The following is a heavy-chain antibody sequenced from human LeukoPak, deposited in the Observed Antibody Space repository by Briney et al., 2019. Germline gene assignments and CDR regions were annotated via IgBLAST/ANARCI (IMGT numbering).Heavy chain of an antibody. CDR1: GYTFTGYG. CDR2: MNPNSGNT. J-gene: IGHJ1*01. V-gene: IGHV1-8*02. Sequence: ASVKVSCKASGYTFTGYGISWVRQAPGQGLEWVGWMNPNSGNTGYARKFQGRLNMTRNTSISTAYMELSSLRSEDTAVYYCARRVGSGWPVQHWGQGTLVTVSS. CDR3: ARRVGSGWPVQH. D-gene: IGHD6-19*01.